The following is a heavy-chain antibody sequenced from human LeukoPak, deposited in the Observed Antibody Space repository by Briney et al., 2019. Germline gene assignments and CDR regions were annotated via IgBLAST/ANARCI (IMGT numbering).Heavy chain of an antibody. CDR2: INHSGST. J-gene: IGHJ2*01. D-gene: IGHD6-19*01. V-gene: IGHV4-34*01. Sequence: SETLSLTCAVYGGSFSGYYWSWIRQPPGKGLEWIGEINHSGSTNYNPSLKSRVTISVDTSKNQFSLKLSSVTAADTAVYYCARGRIAVAAPYWYFDLWGRGTLVTVSS. CDR3: ARGRIAVAAPYWYFDL. CDR1: GGSFSGYY.